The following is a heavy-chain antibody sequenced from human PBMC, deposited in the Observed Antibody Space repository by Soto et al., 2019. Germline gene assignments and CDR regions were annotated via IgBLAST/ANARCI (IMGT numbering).Heavy chain of an antibody. CDR1: GFTFSSYW. V-gene: IGHV3-7*05. CDR2: IRQDGSDK. Sequence: EVQLVESGVGLVQPGGSLRLSCAASGFTFSSYWMSWVRQAPGKGLEWVANIRQDGSDKYYVDSVKGRFTISRDNSKNSLYLQMNSLRAEDTAIYYCASPQQWLGQRGDFDYWGQGTLVTVSS. J-gene: IGHJ4*02. CDR3: ASPQQWLGQRGDFDY. D-gene: IGHD6-19*01.